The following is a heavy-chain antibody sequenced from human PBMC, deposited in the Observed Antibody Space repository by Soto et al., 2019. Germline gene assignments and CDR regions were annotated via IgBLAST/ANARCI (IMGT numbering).Heavy chain of an antibody. V-gene: IGHV3-23*01. CDR2: ISANGRNT. J-gene: IGHJ4*02. Sequence: EVHLLESGGNVVQPGGSLRLSCAASGFTFSSYAMNWVRQAPGKGLEWVSSISANGRNTYYADSVKSRFTISRDRSKNTLYLQLDRLRGEGTGIYYCAKDLSSLGWLALGAPFDSWGQGTLVTVSS. CDR1: GFTFSSYA. CDR3: AKDLSSLGWLALGAPFDS. D-gene: IGHD5-18*01.